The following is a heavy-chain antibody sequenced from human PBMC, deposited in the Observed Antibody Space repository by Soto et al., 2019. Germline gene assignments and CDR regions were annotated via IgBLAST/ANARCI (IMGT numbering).Heavy chain of an antibody. D-gene: IGHD3-10*01. CDR2: ISPMFDAA. V-gene: IGHV1-69*19. Sequence: QVQLVQSGAEMKKPGSSVKVSCQSSGGTFNTYAMNWVRQAPGQGPEWMGDISPMFDAANYAPKFQGRVTITADESMGTSYMQLSSLTSEDTALDFCAREVQVHTPAFVYWGQGTLVTVSS. CDR3: AREVQVHTPAFVY. J-gene: IGHJ4*02. CDR1: GGTFNTYA.